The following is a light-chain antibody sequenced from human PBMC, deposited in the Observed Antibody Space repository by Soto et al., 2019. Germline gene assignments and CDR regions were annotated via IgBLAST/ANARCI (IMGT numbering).Light chain of an antibody. J-gene: IGKJ4*01. CDR2: GAS. V-gene: IGKV3-15*01. CDR1: QGVSRK. CDR3: QQYHTWPIT. Sequence: EIVMTQSPATLSVSPGERATLSCRASQGVSRKLAWYQHKPGQAPRLLISGASTGATGIPARFSGSGSGTEFTLTISSLQSEDCAIYYCQQYHTWPITFGGGTKVDNK.